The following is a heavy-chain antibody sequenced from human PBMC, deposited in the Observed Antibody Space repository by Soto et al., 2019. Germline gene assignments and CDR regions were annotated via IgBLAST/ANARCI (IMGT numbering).Heavy chain of an antibody. V-gene: IGHV3-30-3*01. D-gene: IGHD3-10*01. Sequence: VGSLRLSCTASGFTFSTYSIHWVRQAPGKGLEWVAVISYDGSNKYYADSVKGRFTISRDNSKNTLYLQMNSLRSEDTAVYYCARGGYYYGSGSYYNAFDIWGQGTMVTVSS. J-gene: IGHJ3*02. CDR2: ISYDGSNK. CDR3: ARGGYYYGSGSYYNAFDI. CDR1: GFTFSTYS.